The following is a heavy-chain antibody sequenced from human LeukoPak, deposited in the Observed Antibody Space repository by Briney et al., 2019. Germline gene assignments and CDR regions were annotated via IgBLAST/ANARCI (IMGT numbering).Heavy chain of an antibody. CDR1: GFTFSSYA. CDR2: ISYDGRNK. J-gene: IGHJ6*02. D-gene: IGHD1-7*01. V-gene: IGHV3-30*04. CDR3: ARGPRTGTAFYYYGMDV. Sequence: GGSLRLSCAASGFTFSSYAMHWVRQAPGKGPEWVAIISYDGRNKYYADSVKGRFTISRDDSKNTLYVQMHSLRAEDTAVYYCARGPRTGTAFYYYGMDVWGQGTTVTVSS.